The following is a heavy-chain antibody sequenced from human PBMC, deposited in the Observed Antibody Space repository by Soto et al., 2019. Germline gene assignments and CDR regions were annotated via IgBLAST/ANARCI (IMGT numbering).Heavy chain of an antibody. Sequence: SETLSLTCTLSGVSITSGAYYWTWVRQHPGKGLEWIGYIYYNGNTYFSPSLKSRLTISIDTSKNQFSLKLSSVTAADTAMYYCARARLRAVYAFDFRGQGTMVTVSS. CDR1: GVSITSGAYY. V-gene: IGHV4-31*03. J-gene: IGHJ3*01. D-gene: IGHD4-17*01. CDR3: ARARLRAVYAFDF. CDR2: IYYNGNT.